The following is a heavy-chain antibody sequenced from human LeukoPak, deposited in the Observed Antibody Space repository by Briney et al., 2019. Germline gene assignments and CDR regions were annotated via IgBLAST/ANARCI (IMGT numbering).Heavy chain of an antibody. J-gene: IGHJ4*02. CDR3: AKFRGGSYYTDYFDY. CDR1: GFTFSSYA. Sequence: GGSLRLSCAASGFTFSSYAMTWVRQAPGKGLEWVSVIGGSGGSAHYTDSLKGRFTISRDNSKNTLYLQMNSLRAEDTAVYYCAKFRGGSYYTDYFDYWGQGTLVTVSS. CDR2: IGGSGGSA. V-gene: IGHV3-23*01. D-gene: IGHD1-26*01.